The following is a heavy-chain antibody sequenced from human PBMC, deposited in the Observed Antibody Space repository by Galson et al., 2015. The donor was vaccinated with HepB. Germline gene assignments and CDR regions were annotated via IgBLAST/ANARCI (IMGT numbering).Heavy chain of an antibody. J-gene: IGHJ4*02. CDR3: ARDAPKTIAAAGR. Sequence: SLRLSCAASGFTFSSYAMHWVRQAPGKGLEWVAVISYDGSNKYYADSVKGRFTISRDNSKNTLYLQMNSLRAEDTAVYYCARDAPKTIAAAGRWGQGTLVTVSS. CDR1: GFTFSSYA. V-gene: IGHV3-30*04. CDR2: ISYDGSNK. D-gene: IGHD6-13*01.